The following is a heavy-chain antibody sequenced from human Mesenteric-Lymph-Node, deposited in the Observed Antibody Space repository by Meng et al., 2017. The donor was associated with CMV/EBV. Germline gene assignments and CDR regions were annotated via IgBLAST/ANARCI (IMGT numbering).Heavy chain of an antibody. J-gene: IGHJ4*02. CDR3: ARGPEALAAAAAYRYFDS. CDR2: IYYSGST. Sequence: RSSRDYWGWIRQPPGKGLEWIASIYYSGSTYYKPSLKSRVTISVDTSRNQFSLKVSSVTAADTAVYYCARGPEALAAAAAYRYFDSWGQGTLVTVSS. CDR1: RSSRDY. V-gene: IGHV4-39*02. D-gene: IGHD6-25*01.